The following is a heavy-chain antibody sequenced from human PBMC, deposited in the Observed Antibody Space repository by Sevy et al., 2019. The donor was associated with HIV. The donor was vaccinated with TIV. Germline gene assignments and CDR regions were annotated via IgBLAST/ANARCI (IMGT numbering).Heavy chain of an antibody. V-gene: IGHV3-53*01. J-gene: IGHJ5*02. Sequence: GGSLRLSCAASGFTVIYNYMSWVRQAPGKGLEWVSVIYSGGSTYYADSVKGRFTISRDNSKNTLFLQMDSLRVEDTAVYYCARLNKGNWFYPWGQGTLVTVSS. CDR3: ARLNKGNWFYP. CDR1: GFTVIYNY. CDR2: IYSGGST.